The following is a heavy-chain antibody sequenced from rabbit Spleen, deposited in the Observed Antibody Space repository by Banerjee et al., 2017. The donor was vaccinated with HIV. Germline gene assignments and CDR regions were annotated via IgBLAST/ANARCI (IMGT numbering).Heavy chain of an antibody. CDR1: GFSFSNKAV. D-gene: IGHD2-1*01. CDR3: ARGSAAMTMVITGFYLGL. J-gene: IGHJ4*01. V-gene: IGHV1S45*01. Sequence: QEQLVESGGGLVTPGGSLKLSCTASGFSFSNKAVMCWVRQAPGKGLEWIACINAITGKAVYASWAKGRFTFSKTSSTTVTLQMTSLTAADTATYFCARGSAAMTMVITGFYLGLWGPGTLVTVS. CDR2: INAITGKA.